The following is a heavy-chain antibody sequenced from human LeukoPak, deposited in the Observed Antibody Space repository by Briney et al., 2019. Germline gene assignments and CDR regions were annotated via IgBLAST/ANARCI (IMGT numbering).Heavy chain of an antibody. Sequence: GGSLRLSCVASEFXHKYMSRVRQAPGKGLEWVANIKQDGSDKNYVDSVKGRFTISRDNTKNSVYLEMNSLKVEDMAVYYCAREFSWSGRDIWGQGTLVTVSS. CDR2: IKQDGSDK. CDR3: AREFSWSGRDI. V-gene: IGHV3-7*05. D-gene: IGHD1-14*01. J-gene: IGHJ1*01. CDR1: EFXHKY.